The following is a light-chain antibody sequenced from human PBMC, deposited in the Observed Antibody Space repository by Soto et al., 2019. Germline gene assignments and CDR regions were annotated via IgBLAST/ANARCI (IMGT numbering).Light chain of an antibody. CDR3: AAWDDSLNGVV. CDR2: SNN. Sequence: QSVLTQPPSASGTPGQRVTISCSGSSSNIGSNTVNWYQHLPGTAPKLLIYSNNQRPSGVPDRFSGSKSGTSASLAISGLQSEDGADYYCAAWDDSLNGVVFGGGTKVTVL. J-gene: IGLJ2*01. CDR1: SSNIGSNT. V-gene: IGLV1-44*01.